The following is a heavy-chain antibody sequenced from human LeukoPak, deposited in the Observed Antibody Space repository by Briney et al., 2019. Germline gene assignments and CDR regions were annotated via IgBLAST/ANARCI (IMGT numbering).Heavy chain of an antibody. D-gene: IGHD3-10*01. V-gene: IGHV3-30*18. CDR2: ISYDGSNK. Sequence: GGSLRLSCAASGFTFSSYGMHWVRQAPGKGLEWVAVISYDGSNKYYADSVKGRFTISRDNSKNTLYLQMNSLRAEDTAVYYCAKGTGVGIDYWGQGTLVTVSS. CDR3: AKGTGVGIDY. J-gene: IGHJ4*02. CDR1: GFTFSSYG.